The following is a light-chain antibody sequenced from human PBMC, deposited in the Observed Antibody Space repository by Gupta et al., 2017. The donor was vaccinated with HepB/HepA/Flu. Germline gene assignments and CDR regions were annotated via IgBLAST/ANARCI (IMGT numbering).Light chain of an antibody. CDR3: QQRFRWPLT. V-gene: IGKV3-11*01. CDR1: QNIGTY. CDR2: DDS. Sequence: EIVVTQSPATLSLSPGERATRSCRTSQNIGTYLPWFQQKPGQAPRLLIYDDSTRATDIPARFSGSGSGTDFTLTISSLEPEDFAVYYFQQRFRWPLTCGGGTKVEIK. J-gene: IGKJ4*01.